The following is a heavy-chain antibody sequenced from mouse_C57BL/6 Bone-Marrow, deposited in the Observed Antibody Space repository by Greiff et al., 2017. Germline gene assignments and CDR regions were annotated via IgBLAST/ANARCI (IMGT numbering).Heavy chain of an antibody. CDR3: ARHRDYDAMDY. CDR1: GFTFSSYA. D-gene: IGHD1-1*02. CDR2: ISDGGSYT. V-gene: IGHV5-4*01. Sequence: EVQLVESGGGLVKPGGSLKLSCAASGFTFSSYAMSWVRQTPEKRLEWVATISDGGSYTYYPDNVKGRFTISRDNAKNNLYLQMSHLKSEDTAMYYCARHRDYDAMDYWGQGTSVTVSS. J-gene: IGHJ4*01.